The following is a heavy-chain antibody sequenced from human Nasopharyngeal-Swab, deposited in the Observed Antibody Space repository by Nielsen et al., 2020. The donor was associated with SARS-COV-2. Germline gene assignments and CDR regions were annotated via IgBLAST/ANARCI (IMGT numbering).Heavy chain of an antibody. CDR2: INAGNGNT. CDR3: ARDGDYYGSGSYYPRDYGMDV. J-gene: IGHJ6*02. V-gene: IGHV1-3*01. D-gene: IGHD3-10*01. Sequence: WVRQAPGQRLEWMGWINAGNGNTKYSQKFQGRVTITRDTSASTAYMELSSLRSEDTAVYYCARDGDYYGSGSYYPRDYGMDVWGQGTTVTVSS.